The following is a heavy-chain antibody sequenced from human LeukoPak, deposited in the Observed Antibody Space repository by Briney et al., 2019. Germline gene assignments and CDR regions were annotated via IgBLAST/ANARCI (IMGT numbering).Heavy chain of an antibody. CDR3: AKSRSDWTHFDY. V-gene: IGHV3-23*01. D-gene: IGHD1-1*01. CDR1: GFTFTTYA. J-gene: IGHJ4*02. CDR2: ISGGGTST. Sequence: PGGSLRLSCAASGFTFTTYAMSWVRQAPGKGLEWVSTISGGGTSTYYADSMRGRFTISRDNSKNTLSLQMSSLRAEDTAVYHCAKSRSDWTHFDYWGQGALVTVSS.